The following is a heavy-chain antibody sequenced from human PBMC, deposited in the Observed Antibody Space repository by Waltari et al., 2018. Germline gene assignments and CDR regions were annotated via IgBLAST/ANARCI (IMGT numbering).Heavy chain of an antibody. D-gene: IGHD1-26*01. CDR1: GYTFTRYY. V-gene: IGHV1-46*01. Sequence: QVQLVQSGAEVKKPGASVKVSCKASGYTFTRYYMHWVRQAPGHGLEWMGIINPSGGSTSDARQYQGRGTRTRNTSTSTVYMELSSLRYEDTAVYYGARMSGSYYGYGGGYYYYGMDVWGQGTTVTVSS. CDR2: INPSGGST. CDR3: ARMSGSYYGYGGGYYYYGMDV. J-gene: IGHJ6*02.